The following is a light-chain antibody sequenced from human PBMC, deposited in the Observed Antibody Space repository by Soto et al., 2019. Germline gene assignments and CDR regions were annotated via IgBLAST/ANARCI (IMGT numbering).Light chain of an antibody. V-gene: IGLV1-44*01. J-gene: IGLJ3*02. CDR3: AAWDDSLEGVV. CDR1: SSNIGSNP. CDR2: TNN. Sequence: QSVLTQPPSASGTPGQRVTISCSGSSSNIGSNPVNWYQHLPGTAPKVLIFTNNQRPSGVPDRVSGSKSGTSASLAISGLRSEDEAHYYCAAWDDSLEGVVLGGGTKLTVL.